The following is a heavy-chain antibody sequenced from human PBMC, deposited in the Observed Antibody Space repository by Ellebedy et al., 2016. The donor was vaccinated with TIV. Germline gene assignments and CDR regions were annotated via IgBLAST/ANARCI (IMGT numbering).Heavy chain of an antibody. CDR1: GYTFTSYG. CDR2: ISAYNGNT. Sequence: AASVKVSCKASGYTFTSYGISWVRQAPGQGLEWMGWISAYNGNTNYAQKLQGRVTMTTDTSKTTSYMELRSLRSDDTAVYYCARWRSSLYYYGSASYYNGFDYWGQGTLVTVSS. J-gene: IGHJ4*02. CDR3: ARWRSSLYYYGSASYYNGFDY. D-gene: IGHD3-10*01. V-gene: IGHV1-18*04.